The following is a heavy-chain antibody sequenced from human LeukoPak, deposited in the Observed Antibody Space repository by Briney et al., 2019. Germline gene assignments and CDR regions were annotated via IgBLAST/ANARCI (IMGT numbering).Heavy chain of an antibody. CDR3: ARTLGYDYYYMDV. V-gene: IGHV3-7*01. Sequence: GGSLRLSCAASGFTFSSYWMNWVRQAPGKGLEWVANIKEDGSEKYYVDSVKGRFTISRDNAKNSLYLQMSSLRVEDTALYYCARTLGYDYYYMDVWGKGTTVTVSS. CDR1: GFTFSSYW. CDR2: IKEDGSEK. D-gene: IGHD7-27*01. J-gene: IGHJ6*03.